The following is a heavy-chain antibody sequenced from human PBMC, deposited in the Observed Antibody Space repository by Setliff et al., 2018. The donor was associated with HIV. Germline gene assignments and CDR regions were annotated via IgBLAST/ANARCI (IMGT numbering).Heavy chain of an antibody. CDR2: INHSGST. D-gene: IGHD6-13*01. Sequence: PSETLSLTCTVSGDSINTHYWSWIRQPPGKGLEWIGEINHSGSTYYNPSLKSRVTISVDTSKNQFSLRLSSVTAADTAVYYCARETFLASAGTGDYWGQGTLVTVSS. V-gene: IGHV4-59*11. CDR3: ARETFLASAGTGDY. J-gene: IGHJ4*02. CDR1: GDSINTHY.